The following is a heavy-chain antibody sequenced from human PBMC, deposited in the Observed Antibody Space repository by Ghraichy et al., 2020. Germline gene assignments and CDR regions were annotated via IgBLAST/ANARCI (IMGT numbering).Heavy chain of an antibody. D-gene: IGHD6-13*01. CDR3: TRDSGITAADDV. CDR2: ITGSSTII. J-gene: IGHJ4*02. CDR1: GFTFNTYS. V-gene: IGHV3-48*04. Sequence: WGSLRLSCVASGFTFNTYSMNWVRQAPGKGLEWLAYITGSSTIIYYADSVRGRFTISRDNDESSLSLQMNSLRVEDTAVYYCTRDSGITAADDVWGKGTLVTVSS.